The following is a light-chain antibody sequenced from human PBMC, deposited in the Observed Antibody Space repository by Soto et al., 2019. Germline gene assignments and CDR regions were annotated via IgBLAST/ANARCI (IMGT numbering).Light chain of an antibody. CDR3: HHFAGSPG. V-gene: IGKV3D-20*01. CDR1: QSLNSNF. J-gene: IGKJ4*01. CDR2: DVS. Sequence: IVLTQSPATLSLSPGERATLSCGASQSLNSNFLAWYQKKAGLAPRLLIFDVSVRAPGIPDRFSGSGSGNAFTLTIRSLEPEDSAVYFCHHFAGSPGFGGGTEVEIK.